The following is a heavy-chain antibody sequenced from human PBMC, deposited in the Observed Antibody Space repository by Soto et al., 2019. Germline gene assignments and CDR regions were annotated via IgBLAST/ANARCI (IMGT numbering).Heavy chain of an antibody. CDR2: IYYSGST. D-gene: IGHD5-18*01. CDR1: GGSISSGGYY. V-gene: IGHV4-31*03. Sequence: QVQLQESGPGLVKPSQTLSLTCTVSGGSISSGGYYWSWIRQHPGKGLEWIGYIYYSGSTYYNPSLKSRVTISVDTSKNQFSLKLSSVTAADTAVYYCVASMYSYGYYYYYGMDVWGQGTTVTVSS. CDR3: VASMYSYGYYYYYGMDV. J-gene: IGHJ6*02.